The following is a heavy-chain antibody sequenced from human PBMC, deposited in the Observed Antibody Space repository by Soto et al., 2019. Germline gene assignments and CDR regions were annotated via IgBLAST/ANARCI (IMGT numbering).Heavy chain of an antibody. CDR2: ISSNGGST. V-gene: IGHV3-64*01. Sequence: EVQLVESGGGLVQPGGSLRLSCAASGFTFSSYGMHWVRQAPGKGLEYVTAISSNGGSTYYGNSVKGRLTISRDNSKNTLYLQMGVLRAEDMAVYYCARVVVAATLYGDYYYYMDVWGKGTTVTVSS. J-gene: IGHJ6*03. CDR1: GFTFSSYG. D-gene: IGHD2-15*01. CDR3: ARVVVAATLYGDYYYYMDV.